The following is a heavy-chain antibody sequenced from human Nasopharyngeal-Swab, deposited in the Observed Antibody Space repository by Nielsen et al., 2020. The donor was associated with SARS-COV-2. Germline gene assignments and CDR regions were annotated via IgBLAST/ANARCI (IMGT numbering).Heavy chain of an antibody. CDR1: GGSISSSSYY. CDR2: IYYSGST. CDR3: ARWGVVPAADYYYGMDV. D-gene: IGHD2-2*01. V-gene: IGHV4-39*01. Sequence: SETLSLTCTVSGGSISSSSYYWGWIRQPPGKGLEWIGSIYYSGSTYYNPSLKSRVTISVDTSKNQFSLKLSSVTAADTAVYYCARWGVVPAADYYYGMDVWGQGTTVTVSS. J-gene: IGHJ6*02.